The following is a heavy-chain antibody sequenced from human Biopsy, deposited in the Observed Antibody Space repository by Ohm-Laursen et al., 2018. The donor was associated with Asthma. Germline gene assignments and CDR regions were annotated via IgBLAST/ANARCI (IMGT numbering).Heavy chain of an antibody. J-gene: IGHJ6*02. V-gene: IGHV1-18*01. D-gene: IGHD3-10*01. CDR1: GYTFNSAG. CDR3: ARAVNYSHYYGIDV. Sequence: SSVKVSCKTSGYTFNSAGITWVRQAPGQGLEWMGGISVYNGNTKVAQKLQDRVTIITDTSTSTAYMELRSLRSDDTAVYFCARAVNYSHYYGIDVWGQGTTVTVS. CDR2: ISVYNGNT.